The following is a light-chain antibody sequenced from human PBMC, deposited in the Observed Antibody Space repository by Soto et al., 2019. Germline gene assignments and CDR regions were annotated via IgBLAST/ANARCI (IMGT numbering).Light chain of an antibody. CDR3: QQYGSSLFT. CDR2: AAS. J-gene: IGKJ3*01. V-gene: IGKV3-20*01. CDR1: QSVSRSY. Sequence: EIVLKQSPGTLSLSPGESATLSCRASQSVSRSYLAWYQQKPGQAPRLLVYAASSRATGIPDRFSGSGSGTGFTLTISRLEPEDFAVYYCQQYGSSLFTFGPGTKLDIK.